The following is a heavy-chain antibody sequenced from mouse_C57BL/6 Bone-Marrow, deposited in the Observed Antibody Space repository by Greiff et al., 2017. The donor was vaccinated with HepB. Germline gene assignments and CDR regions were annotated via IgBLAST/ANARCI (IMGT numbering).Heavy chain of an antibody. D-gene: IGHD1-1*01. CDR3: ARYRDDGSGSWFAY. V-gene: IGHV1-66*01. CDR1: GYSFTSYY. CDR2: IYPGSGNT. J-gene: IGHJ3*01. Sequence: VQLQQSGPELVKPGASVKISCKASGYSFTSYYIHWVKQRPGQGLEWIGWIYPGSGNTKYNEKFKGKATLTADTSSSTAYMQLSSLTSEDSAVYYCARYRDDGSGSWFAYWGQGTLVTVSA.